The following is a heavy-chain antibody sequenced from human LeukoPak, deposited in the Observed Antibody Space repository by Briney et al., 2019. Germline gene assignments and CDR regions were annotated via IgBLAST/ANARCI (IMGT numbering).Heavy chain of an antibody. CDR2: ICYSGST. V-gene: IGHV4-39*07. J-gene: IGHJ6*03. CDR1: GGSISSSSYY. D-gene: IGHD2-15*01. Sequence: SETLSLTCTVSGGSISSSSYYWGWIRQPPGKGLEWIGSICYSGSTYYNPSLKSRVTISVDTSKNQFSLKLSSVTAAETAVYYCSIVCSGGSCYSGDYYYMDVWGKGTTVTVSS. CDR3: SIVCSGGSCYSGDYYYMDV.